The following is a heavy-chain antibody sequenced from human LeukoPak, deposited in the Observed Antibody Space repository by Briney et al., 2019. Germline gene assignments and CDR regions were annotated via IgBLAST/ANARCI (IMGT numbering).Heavy chain of an antibody. Sequence: PSETLSLTCTVSGGSISSSSYYWGWIRQPPGKGLEWIGRIYTSGSTNYNPSLKSRVTMSVDTSKNQFSLKLSSVTAADTAVYYCARELGIAVAAVAVSVRYYMDVWGKGTTVTISS. V-gene: IGHV4-39*07. CDR3: ARELGIAVAAVAVSVRYYMDV. CDR2: IYTSGST. D-gene: IGHD6-19*01. CDR1: GGSISSSSYY. J-gene: IGHJ6*03.